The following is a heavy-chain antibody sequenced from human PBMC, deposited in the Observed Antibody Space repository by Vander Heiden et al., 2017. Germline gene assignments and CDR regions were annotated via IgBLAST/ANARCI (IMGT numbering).Heavy chain of an antibody. V-gene: IGHV3-48*02. CDR1: GFPLSSYT. J-gene: IGHJ4*02. Sequence: EVQLVQSGGGLVQPGGSLRLSCGASGFPLSSYTMTWVRQTPGKGLEWISYISATGVTIYYSQSVEGRFTISRDNVKNSLYLQMNNLRDDDTGVYYCARDPKLYGAFGPYFDYWGQGVLVTVAS. CDR3: ARDPKLYGAFGPYFDY. CDR2: ISATGVTI. D-gene: IGHD2-15*01.